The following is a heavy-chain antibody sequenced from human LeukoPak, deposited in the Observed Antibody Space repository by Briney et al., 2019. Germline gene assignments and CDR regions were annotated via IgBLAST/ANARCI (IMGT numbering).Heavy chain of an antibody. CDR3: ARQLAGPTGYFYMDV. J-gene: IGHJ6*03. D-gene: IGHD1-26*01. CDR1: GFTLSSFW. V-gene: IGHV3-7*01. CDR2: IKQDGTGR. Sequence: GGSLRLSCAASGFTLSSFWMSWVSQAPGKGLEWVANIKQDGTGRYYVDSVKGRFTISRDNAQNSLFLQMNSLRAEDTAFYYCARQLAGPTGYFYMDVWGKGTTVTVSS.